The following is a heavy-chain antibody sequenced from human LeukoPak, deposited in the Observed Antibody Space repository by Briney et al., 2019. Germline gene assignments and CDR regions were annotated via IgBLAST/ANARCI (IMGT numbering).Heavy chain of an antibody. D-gene: IGHD6-19*01. CDR3: TTGGIAVAGGILEDYYYGMDV. V-gene: IGHV1-69*01. CDR2: IIPIFGTA. Sequence: SVKASCKASGGTFSSYVISWVRQAPGQGLEWMGGIIPIFGTANYAQKFQGRVTIAADESTNTAYMGLSSLRSEDTAVYYCTTGGIAVAGGILEDYYYGMDVWGQGTTVTVSS. CDR1: GGTFSSYV. J-gene: IGHJ6*02.